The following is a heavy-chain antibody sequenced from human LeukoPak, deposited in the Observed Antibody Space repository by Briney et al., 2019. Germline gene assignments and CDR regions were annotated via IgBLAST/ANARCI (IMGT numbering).Heavy chain of an antibody. CDR2: ISYDGSNK. Sequence: GGSLRLSCAVSGFTFSSDGMHWVRQAPGKGLELVAVISYDGSNKYYADSVNGRFTISRDNSTNPLYLQMNSLRAEDTAVYYCARDIDPTGLVPAAMPGYWGQGTLVTVSS. V-gene: IGHV3-30*04. J-gene: IGHJ4*02. D-gene: IGHD2-2*01. CDR3: ARDIDPTGLVPAAMPGY. CDR1: GFTFSSDG.